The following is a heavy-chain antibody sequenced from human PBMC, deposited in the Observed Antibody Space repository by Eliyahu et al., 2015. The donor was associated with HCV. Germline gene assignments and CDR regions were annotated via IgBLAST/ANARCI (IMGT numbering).Heavy chain of an antibody. D-gene: IGHD6-6*01. J-gene: IGHJ4*02. CDR3: ARIRYSSSSGCFDY. V-gene: IGHV4-34*01. Sequence: QVQLQQWGAGLLKPSETLSLTXXVXGGXFSGYYWXWIXQPPGKGLEWIGEINHSGXTNYNPSLKSRVTISVDTSKNQFSLKLSSVTAADTAVYYCARIRYSSSSGCFDYWGQGTLVTVSS. CDR2: INHSGXT. CDR1: GGXFSGYY.